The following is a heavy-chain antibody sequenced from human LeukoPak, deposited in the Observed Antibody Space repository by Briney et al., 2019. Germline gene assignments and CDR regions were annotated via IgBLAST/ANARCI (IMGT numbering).Heavy chain of an antibody. CDR2: ISSSGSTI. Sequence: GGSLRLSCAASGFTFSDYYMSWIRQAPGKGLEWVSYISSSGSTIYYADSVKGRFTISRDKAKNSLYLQMNSLRAEDTAVYYCARVHIVVVIATRFDYWGQGTLVTVSS. CDR1: GFTFSDYY. CDR3: ARVHIVVVIATRFDY. D-gene: IGHD2-21*01. J-gene: IGHJ4*02. V-gene: IGHV3-11*04.